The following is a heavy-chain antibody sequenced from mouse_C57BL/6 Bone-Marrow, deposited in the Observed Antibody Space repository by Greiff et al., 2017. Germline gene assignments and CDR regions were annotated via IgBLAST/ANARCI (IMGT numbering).Heavy chain of an antibody. D-gene: IGHD1-1*01. V-gene: IGHV1-64*01. J-gene: IGHJ1*03. CDR3: ARWSGSGHWYFDV. CDR2: IHPNSGST. Sequence: QVQLQQPGAELVKPGASVKLSCKASGYTFTSYWMHWVKQRPGQGLEWIGMIHPNSGSTNYNEKFKSKATLTVDKSSSTAYMQLSSLTSEDSAVYYGARWSGSGHWYFDVWGKGTTVTVSS. CDR1: GYTFTSYW.